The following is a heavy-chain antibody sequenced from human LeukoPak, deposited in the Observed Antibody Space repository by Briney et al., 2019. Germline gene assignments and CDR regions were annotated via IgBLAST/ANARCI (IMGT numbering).Heavy chain of an antibody. D-gene: IGHD2-21*02. CDR2: IKGDGSYK. J-gene: IGHJ4*02. CDR3: ARDATRGGDNDY. V-gene: IGHV3-7*01. CDR1: GFTFSNYW. Sequence: PGGSLRLSCAASGFTFSNYWMSWVRQAPGKGLEWVANIKGDGSYKYHADSVKGRLTISRDNAKNSLYLQMNSLRAEDTAVYYCARDATRGGDNDYWGQGTRVIVSS.